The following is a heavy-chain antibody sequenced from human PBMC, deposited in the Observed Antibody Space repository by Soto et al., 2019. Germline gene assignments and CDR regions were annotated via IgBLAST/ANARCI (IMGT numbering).Heavy chain of an antibody. V-gene: IGHV3-33*01. CDR3: ARAPISTIRSASDY. D-gene: IGHD2-2*01. J-gene: IGHJ4*02. CDR1: GFTFSSYG. Sequence: ESGGGVVQPGRSLRLSCAASGFTFSSYGMHWVRQAPGKGLEWVAVIWYDGSNKYYADSVKGRFTISRDNSKNTLYLQMNSLRAEDTAVYYCARAPISTIRSASDYWGQGTLVTVSS. CDR2: IWYDGSNK.